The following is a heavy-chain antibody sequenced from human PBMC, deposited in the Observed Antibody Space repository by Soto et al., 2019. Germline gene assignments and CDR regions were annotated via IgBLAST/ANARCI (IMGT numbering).Heavy chain of an antibody. CDR3: ARDSPPVDY. CDR1: GYTFTSYG. V-gene: IGHV1-18*01. CDR2: ISAYNGNT. J-gene: IGHJ4*02. Sequence: QVQLVQSGAEVKKPGASVKVSCKASGYTFTSYGISWVRQAPGQGLEWMGWISAYNGNTKNAQKLQGRVTMTTDTPTSTAYMERRSLRSDDTAGYYCARDSPPVDYWGQGTLVTVSS.